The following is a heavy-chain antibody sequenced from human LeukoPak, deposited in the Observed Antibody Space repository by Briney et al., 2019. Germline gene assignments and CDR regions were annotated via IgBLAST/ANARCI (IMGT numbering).Heavy chain of an antibody. V-gene: IGHV1-69*05. CDR3: ARGPELERFDY. Sequence: RWASVTVSCKASGGTFSSYAISWVRQAPGQGLEWMGGIIPIFGTANYAQKFQGRVTITTDESTSTAYMELSSLRSEDTAVYYCARGPELERFDYWGQGTLVTVSS. CDR2: IIPIFGTA. CDR1: GGTFSSYA. J-gene: IGHJ4*02. D-gene: IGHD1-1*01.